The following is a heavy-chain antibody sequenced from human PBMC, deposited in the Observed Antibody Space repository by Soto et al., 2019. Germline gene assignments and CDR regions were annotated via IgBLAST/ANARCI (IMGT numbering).Heavy chain of an antibody. V-gene: IGHV4-59*08. J-gene: IGHJ4*02. D-gene: IGHD1-1*01. Sequence: PSETLSLTCTVSGGSISSYYWSWLRQTTGKGLEWIAYIYYSGSTEYIPSLKSRVTISVDTSKNQFSLKLSSVTAADTAVYYCAKQLSTTIASLPFDYWGQGTLVTVPQ. CDR3: AKQLSTTIASLPFDY. CDR1: GGSISSYY. CDR2: IYYSGST.